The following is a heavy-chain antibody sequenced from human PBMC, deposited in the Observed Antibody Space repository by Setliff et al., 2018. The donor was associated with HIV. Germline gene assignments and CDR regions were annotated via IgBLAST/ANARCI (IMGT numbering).Heavy chain of an antibody. CDR2: IDPDRGDT. D-gene: IGHD3-16*01. Sequence: SVKVSCKASGGTFSSYAISWVRQAPGKGLEWMGLIDPDRGDTVYAEKFQGRVTITADRSIDTAYMTLSSLTSDDTAMYFCAWGTQRPIDSWGQGTLVTVSS. V-gene: IGHV1-69*10. CDR3: AWGTQRPIDS. J-gene: IGHJ4*02. CDR1: GGTFSSYA.